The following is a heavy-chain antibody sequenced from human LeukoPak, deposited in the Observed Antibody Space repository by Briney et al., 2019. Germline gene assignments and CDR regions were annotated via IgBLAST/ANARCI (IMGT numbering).Heavy chain of an antibody. CDR1: GFTFSSYW. J-gene: IGHJ1*01. Sequence: GGSLRLSCAASGFTFSSYWMSWVRQAPGKGLEWVANIKQGGSEKYYVDSVKGRFTISRDDAKNSLYLQMNSLRAEDTAVYYCARDGGIAAAGTLQHWGQGTLVTVSS. CDR3: ARDGGIAAAGTLQH. V-gene: IGHV3-7*01. D-gene: IGHD6-13*01. CDR2: IKQGGSEK.